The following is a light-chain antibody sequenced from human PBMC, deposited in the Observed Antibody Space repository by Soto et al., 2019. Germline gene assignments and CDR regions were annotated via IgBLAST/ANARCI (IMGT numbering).Light chain of an antibody. CDR2: GAS. J-gene: IGKJ5*01. CDR1: QSVRSN. V-gene: IGKV3-15*01. CDR3: QQYNNWPFIT. Sequence: EIVMTQSPATLSVSPGERATLSCRASQSVRSNLAWYQQKPGQSPRLLIYGASSSATGIPVRFSGSWSGTEFTLTISSLQSEDFAVSYCQQYNNWPFITFGKGTRLEI.